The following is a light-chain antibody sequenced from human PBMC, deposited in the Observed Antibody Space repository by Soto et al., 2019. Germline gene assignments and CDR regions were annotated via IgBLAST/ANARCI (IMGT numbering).Light chain of an antibody. CDR1: QSVRSG. V-gene: IGKV3-15*01. J-gene: IGKJ2*01. Sequence: EIVMTQSPATLSVSPGERATLSCRSSQSVRSGLSWYQQKPGQAPRLLIYGAPSRAAGIPARFSGSGSGTEFTLTIGSLQSEDYAVYYCQQYNNGPPYTFGQGTKVDIK. CDR2: GAP. CDR3: QQYNNGPPYT.